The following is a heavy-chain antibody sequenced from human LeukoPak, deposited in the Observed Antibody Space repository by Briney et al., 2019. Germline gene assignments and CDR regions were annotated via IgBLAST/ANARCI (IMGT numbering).Heavy chain of an antibody. CDR2: ISPGDSDT. CDR1: GYSFTTYW. V-gene: IGHV5-51*01. D-gene: IGHD3-3*02. Sequence: GESLQISCKGSGYSFTTYWIGWVRQKPGKGLEWMGIISPGDSDTKYSPSFQGQVTISVDKSISTAYLQWSSLKASDTAMYYCARHRESPFRDFDYWGQGTLVTVSS. CDR3: ARHRESPFRDFDY. J-gene: IGHJ4*02.